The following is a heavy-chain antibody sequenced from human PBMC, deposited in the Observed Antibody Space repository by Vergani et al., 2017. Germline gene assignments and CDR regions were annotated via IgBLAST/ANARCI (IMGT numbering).Heavy chain of an antibody. CDR1: GYSFYTYG. J-gene: IGHJ6*02. V-gene: IGHV1-18*01. D-gene: IGHD2-2*01. Sequence: QVQLVQSGAEMKKPGASVMVSCKASGYSFYTYGISWVRQAPGQGLEWMGLISAYNGNTNYAQKFQGRVTMTRDTSTSTDYMELRSLGTDDTAVYYCARTNKTLYQLLHGYYYGMDVWGQGTTVTVSS. CDR2: ISAYNGNT. CDR3: ARTNKTLYQLLHGYYYGMDV.